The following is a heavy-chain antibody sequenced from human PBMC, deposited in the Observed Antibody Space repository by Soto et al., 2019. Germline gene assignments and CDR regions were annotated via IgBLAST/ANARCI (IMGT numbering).Heavy chain of an antibody. D-gene: IGHD3-22*01. J-gene: IGHJ4*02. V-gene: IGHV3-11*06. CDR1: GFTFSDYY. Sequence: GGSLRLSCAASGFTFSDYYMSWIRQAPGKGLEWVSYISSSSSYTNYADSVRGRFTISRDNAKNSLYLQMNSLRAEDTAVYYCARDYYYDSSGYPYWGQGTLV. CDR3: ARDYYYDSSGYPY. CDR2: ISSSSSYT.